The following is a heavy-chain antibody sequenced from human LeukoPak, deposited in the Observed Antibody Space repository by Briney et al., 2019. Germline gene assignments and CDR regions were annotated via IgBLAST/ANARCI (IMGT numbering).Heavy chain of an antibody. CDR2: INHSGST. D-gene: IGHD3-10*01. J-gene: IGHJ5*02. V-gene: IGHV4-34*01. Sequence: SETLSLTCTVSGGSISNYYWSWIRQPPGKGLEWIGEINHSGSTNYNPSLKSRVTISVDTSKNQFSLKLSSVTAADTAVYYCGGVRGVIRNWFDPWGQGTLVTVSS. CDR3: GGVRGVIRNWFDP. CDR1: GGSISNYY.